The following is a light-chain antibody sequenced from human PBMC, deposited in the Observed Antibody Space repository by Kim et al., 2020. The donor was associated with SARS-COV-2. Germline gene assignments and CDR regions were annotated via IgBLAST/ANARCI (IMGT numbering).Light chain of an antibody. J-gene: IGKJ2*01. CDR2: AAS. V-gene: IGKV1-17*03. CDR1: QDISKY. CDR3: LQHKTYPYI. Sequence: SASIGDRVTITCRASQDISKYLAWFKQKPGKVPKRLIYAASSLQSGVPSRFSGSGSGTEFTLTIRSLQPEDFATYYCLQHKTYPYIFGQGTKLEI.